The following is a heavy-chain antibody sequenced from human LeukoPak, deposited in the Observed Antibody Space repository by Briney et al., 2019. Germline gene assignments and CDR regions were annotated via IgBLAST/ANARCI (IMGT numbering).Heavy chain of an antibody. Sequence: SETLSLTCTVSGDSITSRDYYWGWIRQPPGKGLEWIGSIDYSGSTYYNPSLKSRVTISVDTSKNQFSLKLSSVTAADTAVYYCARETSYCSGVSCHQPLGYWGQGTLVTVSS. J-gene: IGHJ4*02. CDR3: ARETSYCSGVSCHQPLGY. CDR2: IDYSGST. CDR1: GDSITSRDYY. D-gene: IGHD2-15*01. V-gene: IGHV4-39*07.